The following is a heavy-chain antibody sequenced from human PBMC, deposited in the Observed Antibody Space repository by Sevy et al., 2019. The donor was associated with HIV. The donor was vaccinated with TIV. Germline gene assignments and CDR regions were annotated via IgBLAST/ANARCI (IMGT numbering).Heavy chain of an antibody. CDR3: SRWGSDYIRDY. CDR1: GFTFRGYA. V-gene: IGHV3-49*04. Sequence: GGSLRLSCSTSGFTFRGYAISWVRQAPGKGLEWVGLIRTAPYGGATEDGASVKGRFSLSRDDSKSIAYLQMNSLYTEDTAVYYCSRWGSDYIRDYWGQGTLVTVSS. CDR2: IRTAPYGGAT. J-gene: IGHJ4*02. D-gene: IGHD4-17*01.